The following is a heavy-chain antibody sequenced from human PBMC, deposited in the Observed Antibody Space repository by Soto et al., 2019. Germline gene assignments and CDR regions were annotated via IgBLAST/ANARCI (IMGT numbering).Heavy chain of an antibody. V-gene: IGHV3-30*18. J-gene: IGHJ6*02. Sequence: QVQLVESGGGVVQPGRSLRLSCAASGFTFSSYGMHWVRQAPGKGLEWVAVISYDGSNKYYADSVKGRFTISRDNSKNALYLQLHRLGAEHPAVYYSAKGVRGIYYSGYGMDVWGQGTTVRVSS. CDR2: ISYDGSNK. D-gene: IGHD3-10*01. CDR1: GFTFSSYG. CDR3: AKGVRGIYYSGYGMDV.